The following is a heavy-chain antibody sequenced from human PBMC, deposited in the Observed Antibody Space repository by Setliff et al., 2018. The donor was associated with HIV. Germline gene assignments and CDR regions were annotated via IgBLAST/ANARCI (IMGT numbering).Heavy chain of an antibody. CDR2: IDYTGST. Sequence: SETLSLTCTVSGGSISDYYWSWIRQSPGNGLQWMGYIDYTGSTNYNPSLKSRIDISIDTSKSQFSLRLSAVTAADTAVYYCARQSAATISSSWVANGAFDVWGQGTMVTVSS. J-gene: IGHJ3*01. CDR1: GGSISDYY. V-gene: IGHV4-59*08. CDR3: ARQSAATISSSWVANGAFDV. D-gene: IGHD6-13*01.